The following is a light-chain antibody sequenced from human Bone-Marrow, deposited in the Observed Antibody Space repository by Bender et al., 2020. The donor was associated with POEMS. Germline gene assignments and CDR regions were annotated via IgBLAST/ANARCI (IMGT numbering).Light chain of an antibody. Sequence: QSVLTQPPSVSGAPGQRVTISCTGSTSDIGSYNLVSWYQHHPDKAPKLLIYDVNERPSGVPDRFSGSKSGNTASLTISGLQAEDEADYYCCSYAGYYTVFGGGTELTVL. J-gene: IGLJ3*02. CDR3: CSYAGYYTV. V-gene: IGLV2-11*01. CDR1: TSDIGSYNL. CDR2: DVN.